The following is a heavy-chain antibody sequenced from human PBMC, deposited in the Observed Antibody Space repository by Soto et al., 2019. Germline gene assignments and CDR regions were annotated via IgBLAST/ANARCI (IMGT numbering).Heavy chain of an antibody. J-gene: IGHJ4*02. D-gene: IGHD2-15*01. V-gene: IGHV2-5*02. CDR1: GFSLSTTGVG. Sequence: SGPTLVNPTQTLTLTCTFSGFSLSTTGVGVGWIRQPPGKALEWLALIYWDDDNRYSPSLKSRLTITKDTSKNQVVLTMTNMDPVDTATYYCAHRSVLCSGGSCYSHPFDYWGQGTLVTVSS. CDR2: IYWDDDN. CDR3: AHRSVLCSGGSCYSHPFDY.